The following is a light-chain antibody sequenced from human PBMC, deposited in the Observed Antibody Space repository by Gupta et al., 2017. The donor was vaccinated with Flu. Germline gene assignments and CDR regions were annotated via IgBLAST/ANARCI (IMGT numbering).Light chain of an antibody. CDR2: DNS. CDR1: SSNIGKNF. J-gene: IGLJ3*02. V-gene: IGLV1-51*01. CDR3: GAWDSTLSAWV. Sequence: QSVLTQPPSVSVAPGQTVTISCSGSSSNIGKNFVSWYQQLPGTAPKLLIYDNSNRYSGTPERFSGSKSGTSATLDITGVQTGDEADYYCGAWDSTLSAWVFGGGTKLTVL.